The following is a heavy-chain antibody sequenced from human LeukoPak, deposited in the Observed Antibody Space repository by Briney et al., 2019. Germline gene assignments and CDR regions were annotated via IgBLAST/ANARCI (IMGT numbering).Heavy chain of an antibody. CDR3: ARAGPFGVVIIPDAFDI. J-gene: IGHJ3*02. V-gene: IGHV3-48*01. D-gene: IGHD3-3*01. Sequence: PGGSLRLSCAASGFTFSSYEMNWVRQAPGKGLEWVSYISSSSSTIYYADSVKGRFTISRDNAKNSLYLQMNSLRAEDTAVYYCARAGPFGVVIIPDAFDIWGQGTMVTVSS. CDR2: ISSSSSTI. CDR1: GFTFSSYE.